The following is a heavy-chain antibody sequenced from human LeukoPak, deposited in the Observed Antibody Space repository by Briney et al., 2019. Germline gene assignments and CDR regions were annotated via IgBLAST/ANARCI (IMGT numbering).Heavy chain of an antibody. CDR1: EDGFTRHS. CDR2: IWSTGEYI. V-gene: IGHV3-21*05. CDR3: AREYDSRARFDS. Sequence: GGSLRLSCAGSEDGFTRHSMNWVRRAPGKGLEWISYIWSTGEYIYYADSVKGRFTISRDNARTSVYLQMNSLRVEDTAIYYCAREYDSRARFDSWGQGTLVTVSS. D-gene: IGHD6-13*01. J-gene: IGHJ4*02.